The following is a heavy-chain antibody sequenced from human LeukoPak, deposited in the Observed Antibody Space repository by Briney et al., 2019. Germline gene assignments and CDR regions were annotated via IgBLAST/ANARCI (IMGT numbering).Heavy chain of an antibody. D-gene: IGHD2-21*01. CDR3: AGHVSSCRSIVVVAADWYFDR. V-gene: IGHV4-39*01. J-gene: IGHJ2*01. CDR1: GGSISSSRFY. Sequence: SETLSLTRIVSGGSISSSRFYWGWIRQPPGKGLEWIGTIYYSGNTYSNPSVKSRVTISADTSKTQFSLNLSSVTAADTGVYYCAGHVSSCRSIVVVAADWYFDRWGRGTLVTVSS. CDR2: IYYSGNT.